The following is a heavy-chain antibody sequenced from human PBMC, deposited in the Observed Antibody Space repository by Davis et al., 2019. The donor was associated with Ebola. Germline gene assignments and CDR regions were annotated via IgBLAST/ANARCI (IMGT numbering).Heavy chain of an antibody. CDR1: GFTFRSYA. CDR3: AKVDCSGGSCYGMDV. V-gene: IGHV3-23*01. CDR2: ISGSGGST. J-gene: IGHJ6*02. Sequence: GESLKISCAASGFTFRSYAMSWVRQAPGKGLEWVSAISGSGGSTYYADSVKGRFTISRDNSKNTLYLQVNSLRAEDTAVHYCAKVDCSGGSCYGMDVWGQGTTVTVSS. D-gene: IGHD2-15*01.